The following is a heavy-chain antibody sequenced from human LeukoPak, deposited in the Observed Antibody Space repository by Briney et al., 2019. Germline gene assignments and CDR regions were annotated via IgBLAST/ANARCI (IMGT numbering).Heavy chain of an antibody. CDR1: GFTFSSYG. V-gene: IGHV3-33*08. D-gene: IGHD6-13*01. CDR2: IWYDGSNK. CDR3: ARDSWAAAGPIDY. Sequence: GRSLRLSCAASGFTFSSYGMPWVRQAPGKGLEWVAVIWYDGSNKYYADSVKGRFTISRDNSKNTLYLQMNSLRAEDTAVYYCARDSWAAAGPIDYWGQGTLVTVSS. J-gene: IGHJ4*02.